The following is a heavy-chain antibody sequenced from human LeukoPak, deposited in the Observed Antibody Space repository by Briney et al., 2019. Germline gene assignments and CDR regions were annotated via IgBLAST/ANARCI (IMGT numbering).Heavy chain of an antibody. CDR1: GGSVSSANYY. V-gene: IGHV4-39*01. D-gene: IGHD6-19*01. J-gene: IGHJ4*02. CDR2: IYYSGNT. CDR3: ARVSRQWQSIDF. Sequence: PSETLSLTCTVSGGSVSSANYYWGWIRQPPGKGLEWIGSIYYSGNTYYSPSLKSRVTISVDTSKNQFSLKLTSVTAADAAMYYCARVSRQWQSIDFWGQGTLVTVSS.